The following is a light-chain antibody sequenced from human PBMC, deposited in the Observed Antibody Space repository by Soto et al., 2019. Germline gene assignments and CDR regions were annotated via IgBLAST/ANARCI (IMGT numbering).Light chain of an antibody. CDR1: SSDVGGYNY. CDR2: DVS. J-gene: IGLJ2*01. Sequence: QSALTQPASVSGSPGQSITISCTGTSSDVGGYNYVSWYQQHPGKAPKLMIYDVSNRPSGVSNRFSGSKSGNTASLTISGLQAECEADYYCSSYTSSSTLVVGGGTQLTVL. V-gene: IGLV2-14*01. CDR3: SSYTSSSTLV.